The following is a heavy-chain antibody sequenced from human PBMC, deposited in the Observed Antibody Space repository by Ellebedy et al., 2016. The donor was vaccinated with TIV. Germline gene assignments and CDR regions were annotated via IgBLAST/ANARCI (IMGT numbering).Heavy chain of an antibody. CDR3: ARVRFGDTAVDY. Sequence: GESLKISCAASGFTFSSYDMHWVRQGTGKGLEWVSAIGTAGDTYYPGFVKGRFTISRENAKNSLYLQIPSLRAEDTAVYYCARVRFGDTAVDYWGQGTLVTVSS. J-gene: IGHJ4*03. D-gene: IGHD2-21*01. V-gene: IGHV3-13*01. CDR2: IGTAGDT. CDR1: GFTFSSYD.